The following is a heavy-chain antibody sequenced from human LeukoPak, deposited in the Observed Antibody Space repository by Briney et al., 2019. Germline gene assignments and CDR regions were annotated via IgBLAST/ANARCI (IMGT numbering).Heavy chain of an antibody. V-gene: IGHV3-30*04. CDR3: ARLASAAYCGGDCYSPDDAFDI. D-gene: IGHD2-21*02. CDR1: GFTFSSYA. J-gene: IGHJ3*02. CDR2: IPYDGSKK. Sequence: GGSLRLSCAASGFTFSSYAMHWVHQAPGKGLEWVAVIPYDGSKKYYPDSEKGRPTISRDNPKNTHYLQMNSLREENTDVYYSARLASAAYCGGDCYSPDDAFDICGQGTMATVSS.